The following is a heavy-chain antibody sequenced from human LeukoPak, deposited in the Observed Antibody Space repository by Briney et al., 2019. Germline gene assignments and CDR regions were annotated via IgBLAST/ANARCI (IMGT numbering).Heavy chain of an antibody. V-gene: IGHV3-23*01. J-gene: IGHJ4*02. CDR1: GFTFSTEA. Sequence: GGSLRLSCEVSGFTFSTEAMAWVRQAPGKGLEWVSGISDSSRTTYYADSVQGRFTISRDNSRNTVYLQMNSLRVEDTAFYYCAKKLGFIPQFDYWSQGTLAAVSS. CDR3: AKKLGFIPQFDY. D-gene: IGHD6-13*01. CDR2: ISDSSRTT.